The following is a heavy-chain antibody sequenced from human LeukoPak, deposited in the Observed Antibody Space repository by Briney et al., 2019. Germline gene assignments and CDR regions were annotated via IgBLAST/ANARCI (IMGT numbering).Heavy chain of an antibody. V-gene: IGHV3-30-3*01. J-gene: IGHJ4*02. CDR3: ARGGGGSYHRYYFDY. Sequence: LSLTCAVYGGSFSGYYWSWIRQPPGKGLEWVAVTSYDENNKYYADSVKGRFSISRDNSKNTLYLQMNSLRAEDTAVYYCARGGGGSYHRYYFDYWGQGTLVTVSS. CDR1: GGSFSGYY. CDR2: TSYDENNK. D-gene: IGHD2-15*01.